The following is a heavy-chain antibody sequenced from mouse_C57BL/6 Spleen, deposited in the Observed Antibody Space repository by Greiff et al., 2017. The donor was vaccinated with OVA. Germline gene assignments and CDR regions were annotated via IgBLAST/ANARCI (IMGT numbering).Heavy chain of an antibody. CDR2: IRSKSNNYAT. V-gene: IGHV10-1*01. CDR3: VRLRGRDYAMDY. CDR1: GFSFNTYA. Sequence: EVMLVESGGGLVQPKGSLKLSCAASGFSFNTYAMNWVRQAPGKGLEWVARIRSKSNNYATYYADSVKDRFTISRDDSESMLYLQMNNLKTEDTAMYYCVRLRGRDYAMDYWGQGTSVTVSS. J-gene: IGHJ4*01.